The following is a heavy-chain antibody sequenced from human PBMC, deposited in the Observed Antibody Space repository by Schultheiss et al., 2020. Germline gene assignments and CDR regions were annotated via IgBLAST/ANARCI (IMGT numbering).Heavy chain of an antibody. V-gene: IGHV4-34*01. Sequence: SETLSLTCAVYGGSFSGYYWSWIRQPPGKGLEWIGEINHSGSTNYNPSLKSRVTISVDTSKNQFSLKLSSVTAADTAVYYCARDAKRWLQIYYYGMDVWGKGTTVTVSS. CDR2: INHSGST. CDR3: ARDAKRWLQIYYYGMDV. CDR1: GGSFSGYY. D-gene: IGHD5-24*01. J-gene: IGHJ6*04.